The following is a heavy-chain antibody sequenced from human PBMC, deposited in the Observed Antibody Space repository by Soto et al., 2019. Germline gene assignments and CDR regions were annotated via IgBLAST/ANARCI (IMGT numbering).Heavy chain of an antibody. Sequence: GGSLRLSCAASGLTFSKYWMTWVRQAPGKGLEWVATIKHDGSEKSNLDSVEGRFTISRDNAKNSLSLQMNSLRVEDTAVYFCASVPGSPGYHGLDVWGQGTTVTVSS. CDR3: ASVPGSPGYHGLDV. V-gene: IGHV3-7*03. CDR1: GLTFSKYW. CDR2: IKHDGSEK. D-gene: IGHD6-19*01. J-gene: IGHJ6*02.